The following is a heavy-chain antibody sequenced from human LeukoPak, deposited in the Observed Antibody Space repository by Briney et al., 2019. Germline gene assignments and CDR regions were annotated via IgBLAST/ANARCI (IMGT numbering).Heavy chain of an antibody. Sequence: APVKVSCKVSGYTPTELCMHWVRQAPGKGLERMGGFDPEDGETIYAQKFQGRVTMTEDTSTDTAYMELSSLRSEDTAVYYCATGGTYYGDRHLYWYFDLWGRGTLVTVSS. V-gene: IGHV1-24*01. CDR3: ATGGTYYGDRHLYWYFDL. CDR2: FDPEDGET. D-gene: IGHD4-17*01. J-gene: IGHJ2*01. CDR1: GYTPTELC.